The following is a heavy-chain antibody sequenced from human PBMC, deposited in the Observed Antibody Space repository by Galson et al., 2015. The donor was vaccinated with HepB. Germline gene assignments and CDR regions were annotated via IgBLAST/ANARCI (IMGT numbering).Heavy chain of an antibody. CDR2: IIPILGIA. V-gene: IGHV1-69*02. J-gene: IGHJ4*02. CDR3: ARGGYSSSWSFDY. CDR1: GGTFSSYT. Sequence: SVKVSCKASGGTFSSYTTSWVRQAPGQGLEWMGRIIPILGIANYAQKFQGRVTITADKSTSTAYMELSSLRSEDTAVYYCARGGYSSSWSFDYWGQGTLVTVSS. D-gene: IGHD6-13*01.